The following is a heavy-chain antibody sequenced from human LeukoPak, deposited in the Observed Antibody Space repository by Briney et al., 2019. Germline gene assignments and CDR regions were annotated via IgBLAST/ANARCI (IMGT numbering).Heavy chain of an antibody. CDR2: IYPGDSDT. CDR1: GYSFSSYW. Sequence: GESLKIPCKASGYSFSSYWIGWVRQMPGKGLEWMGIIYPGDSDTRYSPSFQGQVTISADNSIRTAYLQWSSLKASDTAMYYCVRLVCSSTTCYVSRYNWFDPWGQGTLATVSS. V-gene: IGHV5-51*01. D-gene: IGHD2-2*01. J-gene: IGHJ5*02. CDR3: VRLVCSSTTCYVSRYNWFDP.